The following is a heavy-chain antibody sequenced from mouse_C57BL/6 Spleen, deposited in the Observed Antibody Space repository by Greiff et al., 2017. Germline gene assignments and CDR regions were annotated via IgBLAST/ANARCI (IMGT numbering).Heavy chain of an antibody. D-gene: IGHD1-1*01. V-gene: IGHV1-81*01. CDR2: IYPRSGNT. J-gene: IGHJ2*01. Sequence: QVQLQQSGAELARPGASVQLSCKASGYTFTSYGISWVKQRTGQGLEWIGEIYPRSGNTYYNEKFKGKATLTAEKSSSTVYMELRILTSEDSAVYFCARIFDYYVSPWGQGTTLTVSS. CDR3: ARIFDYYVSP. CDR1: GYTFTSYG.